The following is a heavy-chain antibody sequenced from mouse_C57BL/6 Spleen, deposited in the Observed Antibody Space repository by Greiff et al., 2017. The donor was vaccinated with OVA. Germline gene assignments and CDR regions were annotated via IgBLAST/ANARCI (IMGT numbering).Heavy chain of an antibody. J-gene: IGHJ2*01. CDR3: ARTLGSSYEKDYFDY. CDR1: GFSLTSYA. Sequence: QVQLQQSGPGLVAPSQSLSITCTVSGFSLTSYAISWVRQPPGKGLEWLGVIWTGGGTNYNSALKSRLSISKDNSKSQVFLKMNSLQTDDTARYYCARTLGSSYEKDYFDYWGQGTTLTVSS. D-gene: IGHD1-1*01. CDR2: IWTGGGT. V-gene: IGHV2-9-1*01.